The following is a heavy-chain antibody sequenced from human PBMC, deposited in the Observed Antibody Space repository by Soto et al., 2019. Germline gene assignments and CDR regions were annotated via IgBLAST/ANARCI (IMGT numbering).Heavy chain of an antibody. V-gene: IGHV1-24*01. CDR1: GHKVTELS. D-gene: IGHD3-3*01. CDR3: ATVVGLGRYYCDS. CDR2: FDPKDGLP. Sequence: GASVKVSCKVSGHKVTELSIYWMRQSPGTGLECMGGFDPKDGLPVYAQNFEGRVTMTEDASTDTAYLEVEHLRSEDTAVYFCATVVGLGRYYCDSWGQGYLVTV. J-gene: IGHJ5*02.